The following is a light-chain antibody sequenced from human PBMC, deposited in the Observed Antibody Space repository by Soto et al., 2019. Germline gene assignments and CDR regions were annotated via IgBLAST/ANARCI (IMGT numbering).Light chain of an antibody. Sequence: QSVLTQPPSASGIPGQRVTISCSGSSSNIGSNTVNWYQQLPGTAPKLLIYSNNQRPSGVPDRFSGSKSGTSASLAISGLQYEDEADYYCAAWDDSLNGYVFGTGTKLTVL. CDR2: SNN. CDR1: SSNIGSNT. V-gene: IGLV1-44*01. J-gene: IGLJ1*01. CDR3: AAWDDSLNGYV.